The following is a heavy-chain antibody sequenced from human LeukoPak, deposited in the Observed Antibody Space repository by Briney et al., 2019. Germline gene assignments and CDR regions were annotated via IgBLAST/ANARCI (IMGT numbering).Heavy chain of an antibody. Sequence: ASVKVSCKASGGTFSSYAISWARQAPGQGLEWMGRIIPILGIANYAQKFQGRVTITADKSTSTAYMELSSLRSEDTAVYYCASLVDTAMVIAFDIWGQGTMVTVSS. J-gene: IGHJ3*02. D-gene: IGHD5-18*01. CDR2: IIPILGIA. V-gene: IGHV1-69*04. CDR3: ASLVDTAMVIAFDI. CDR1: GGTFSSYA.